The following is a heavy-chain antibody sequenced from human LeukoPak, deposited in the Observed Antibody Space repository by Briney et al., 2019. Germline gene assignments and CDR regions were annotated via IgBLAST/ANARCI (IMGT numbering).Heavy chain of an antibody. J-gene: IGHJ6*03. Sequence: GESLKISCKGSGYSFTSYWIGWVRQMPGKGLEWMGIIYPGDSDTRYSPPFQGQVTISADKSISTAYLQWSSLKASDTAMYYCARQYSGSYYYYYYMDVWGKGTTVTVSS. CDR2: IYPGDSDT. V-gene: IGHV5-51*01. D-gene: IGHD1-26*01. CDR1: GYSFTSYW. CDR3: ARQYSGSYYYYYYMDV.